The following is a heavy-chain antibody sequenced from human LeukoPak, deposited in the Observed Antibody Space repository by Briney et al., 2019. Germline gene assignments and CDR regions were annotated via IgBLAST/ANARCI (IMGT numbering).Heavy chain of an antibody. CDR1: GFTFDEYA. CDR3: AKGGGGRLIYYYYMDV. J-gene: IGHJ6*03. D-gene: IGHD3-16*01. V-gene: IGHV3-9*03. CDR2: ISYSSGSI. Sequence: GGSLRLSCAASGFTFDEYAMHWVRQAPGKGLEWVSGISYSSGSIGYVDSVKGRFTISRDNAKNSPYLQMNSLRAEDMALYYCAKGGGGRLIYYYYMDVWGKGTTVTISS.